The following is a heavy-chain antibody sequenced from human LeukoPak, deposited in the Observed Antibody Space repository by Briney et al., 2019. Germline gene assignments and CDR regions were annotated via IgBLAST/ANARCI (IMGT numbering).Heavy chain of an antibody. J-gene: IGHJ4*02. D-gene: IGHD6-13*01. V-gene: IGHV3-21*01. Sequence: GGSLRLSCATSGFTFSSYTMSWVRQAPGKGLEWVSSITHSGSNTYYADSVKGRFTISRDNAKNSLYLQVSSLRAEDTAVYYCARDPGLMRAAACGDYWGQGTLVIVSS. CDR3: ARDPGLMRAAACGDY. CDR1: GFTFSSYT. CDR2: ITHSGSNT.